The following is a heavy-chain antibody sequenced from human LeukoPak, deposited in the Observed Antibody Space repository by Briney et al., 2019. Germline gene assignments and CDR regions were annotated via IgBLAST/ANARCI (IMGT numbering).Heavy chain of an antibody. D-gene: IGHD3-22*01. J-gene: IGHJ5*02. Sequence: GGSLRFSCAASGFTFSSYAMSWVRQAPGKGLVWVSRINSDGSSTSYADSVKGRFTISRDNAKNTLYLQMNSLRAEDTAVYYCARDLYYYDSSGRFDPWGQGTLVTVSS. CDR1: GFTFSSYA. CDR2: INSDGSST. V-gene: IGHV3-74*01. CDR3: ARDLYYYDSSGRFDP.